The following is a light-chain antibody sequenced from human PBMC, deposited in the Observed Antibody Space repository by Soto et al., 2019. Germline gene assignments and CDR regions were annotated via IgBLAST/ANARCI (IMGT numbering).Light chain of an antibody. CDR3: QQYNSYQT. V-gene: IGKV1-5*03. J-gene: IGKJ1*01. CDR1: QSISSW. CDR2: KAS. Sequence: DIQMTQSPSTLSASVGDRVTITSRASQSISSWLAWYQQKPGKAPKLLIYKASSLESGVPSRFSGSGSGTEFTLTISSLQPDDFATYYCQQYNSYQTFGQGTKVDI.